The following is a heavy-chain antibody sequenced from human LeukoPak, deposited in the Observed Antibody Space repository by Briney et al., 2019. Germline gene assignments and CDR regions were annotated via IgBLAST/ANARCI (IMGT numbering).Heavy chain of an antibody. CDR1: GFTFSSYS. V-gene: IGHV3-21*01. J-gene: IGHJ4*02. D-gene: IGHD2-15*01. Sequence: RAGGSLRLSCAASGFTFSSYSMNWVRQAPGKGLEWVSCISSSSTYIYYADSVRGRFTISRDNARNSLYLQMNSLRAEDTAVYYCARREDCSGGSCYSNYWGQGTLVTVSS. CDR3: ARREDCSGGSCYSNY. CDR2: ISSSSTYI.